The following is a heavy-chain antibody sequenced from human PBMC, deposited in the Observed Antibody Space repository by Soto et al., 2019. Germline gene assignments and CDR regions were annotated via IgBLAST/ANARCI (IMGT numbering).Heavy chain of an antibody. CDR1: GFILSDCA. CDR2: ISSRSSVI. V-gene: IGHV3-48*01. D-gene: IGHD7-27*01. Sequence: EVQLVESGGGLVQPGGTLRLSCATSGFILSDCAMNWVRQAPGTGLEWVSYISSRSSVIYYADSVKGRFTVSRDNARNSLYLQMNSLRAEDTAVYYCARDLSWGSNWYYYMDVWGKGTTCTVAS. J-gene: IGHJ6*03. CDR3: ARDLSWGSNWYYYMDV.